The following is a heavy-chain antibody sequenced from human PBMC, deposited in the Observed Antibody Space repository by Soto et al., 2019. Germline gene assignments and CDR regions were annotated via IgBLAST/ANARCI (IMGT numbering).Heavy chain of an antibody. D-gene: IGHD3-10*01. CDR3: GTDRWGGAFDM. J-gene: IGHJ3*02. V-gene: IGHV3-7*01. Sequence: EVQVVESGGGLVQPGGSLRLSCAAIGFSLRSDWMAWVRQIPGKGLEFVANIKEDGSVKNYVDSVKGRFSSSRDNDKNSLYLQMNSLRAEDTAVYYCGTDRWGGAFDMWGQGTTVTVSS. CDR1: GFSLRSDW. CDR2: IKEDGSVK.